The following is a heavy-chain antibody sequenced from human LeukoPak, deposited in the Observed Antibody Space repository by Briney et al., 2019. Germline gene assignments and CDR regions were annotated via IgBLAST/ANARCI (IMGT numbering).Heavy chain of an antibody. Sequence: AASVKVSCKASGYTFTSYGISWVRQAPGQGLEWMGWISAYNGNTNYAQKLQGRVTMTTDTSTSTAYMELRSLRSDDTAVYYCARVPGRLVPYHFDYWGQGTLVTVSS. V-gene: IGHV1-18*01. CDR3: ARVPGRLVPYHFDY. CDR2: ISAYNGNT. J-gene: IGHJ4*02. D-gene: IGHD1-26*01. CDR1: GYTFTSYG.